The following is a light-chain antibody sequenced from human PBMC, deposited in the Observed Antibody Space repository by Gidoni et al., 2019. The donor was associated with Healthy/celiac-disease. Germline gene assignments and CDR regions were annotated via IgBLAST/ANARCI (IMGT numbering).Light chain of an antibody. J-gene: IGKJ4*01. CDR1: QSISSW. Sequence: DIQMTQSPSTLSASVGDRVTITCRASQSISSWLAWYQQKPGKAPKLLIYKASSLESGVPSRFSGSGSGTEFTLTIISLQPDDFATYSCQQYNSYSLTFGGGTKVEIK. V-gene: IGKV1-5*03. CDR3: QQYNSYSLT. CDR2: KAS.